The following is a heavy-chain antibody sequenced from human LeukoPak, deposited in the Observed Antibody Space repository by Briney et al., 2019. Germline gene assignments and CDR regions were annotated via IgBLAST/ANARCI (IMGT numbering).Heavy chain of an antibody. D-gene: IGHD2-21*02. V-gene: IGHV1-69*13. CDR2: IIPIFGTA. CDR1: GGTFSSYA. J-gene: IGHJ4*02. Sequence: ASVKVSSKASGGTFSSYAISWVRQAPGQGLEWMGGIIPIFGTANYAQKFQGRVTITADESTSTAYMELSSLRSEDTAVYYCARGSVVVTASDFDYWGQGTLVTVSS. CDR3: ARGSVVVTASDFDY.